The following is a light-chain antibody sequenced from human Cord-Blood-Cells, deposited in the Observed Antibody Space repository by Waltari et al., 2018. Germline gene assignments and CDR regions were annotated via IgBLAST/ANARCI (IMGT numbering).Light chain of an antibody. J-gene: IGKJ3*01. V-gene: IGKV1-5*01. CDR2: DAS. CDR1: QSISSW. Sequence: DIQMTPSPSTLSASVGDRVTIPCRASQSISSWLAWDQQKPGKAPKLLIYDASSLESGVPSRFSGSGSGTEFTLTISSLQPDDFATYYCQQYNSYIFTFGPGTKVDIK. CDR3: QQYNSYIFT.